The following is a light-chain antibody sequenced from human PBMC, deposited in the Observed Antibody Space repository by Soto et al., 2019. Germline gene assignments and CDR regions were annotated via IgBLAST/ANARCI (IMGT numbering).Light chain of an antibody. CDR3: SSYTSSSLHV. V-gene: IGLV2-14*03. CDR2: DVS. Sequence: QSALTQPASVSGSPGQSITISCTGTSSDVGGYNYVSWYQKHPGKAPNLMIYDVSNRPSGVSNRFSGSKSGNTASLTISGLQAEDEADYYCSSYTSSSLHVFGTGTKVTVL. CDR1: SSDVGGYNY. J-gene: IGLJ1*01.